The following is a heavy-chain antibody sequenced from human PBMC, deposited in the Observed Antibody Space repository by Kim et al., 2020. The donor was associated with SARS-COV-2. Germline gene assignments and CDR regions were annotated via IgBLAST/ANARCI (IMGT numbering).Heavy chain of an antibody. CDR2: ISGSGGST. Sequence: GGSLRLSCAASGFTFSSYAMSWVRQAPGKGLEWVSAISGSGGSTYYADSVKGRFTISRHNSKNTLYLQMNSLRAEDTAVYYCAKTYYYDSSGTSLGYWGQGTLVTVSS. CDR1: GFTFSSYA. J-gene: IGHJ4*02. V-gene: IGHV3-23*01. CDR3: AKTYYYDSSGTSLGY. D-gene: IGHD3-22*01.